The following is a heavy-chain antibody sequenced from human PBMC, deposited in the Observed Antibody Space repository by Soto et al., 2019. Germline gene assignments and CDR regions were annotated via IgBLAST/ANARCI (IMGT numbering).Heavy chain of an antibody. V-gene: IGHV3-74*01. CDR2: INSDGSST. CDR3: AKGGHFSHFDL. J-gene: IGHJ2*01. D-gene: IGHD3-3*02. Sequence: PGGSLRLSCAASGFTFSSYWMHWVRQAPGKGLVWVSRINSDGSSTSYADSVKGRFTISRDNAKNTLYLQMNSLRAEDTAVYYCAKGGHFSHFDLWGRGTLVTVSS. CDR1: GFTFSSYW.